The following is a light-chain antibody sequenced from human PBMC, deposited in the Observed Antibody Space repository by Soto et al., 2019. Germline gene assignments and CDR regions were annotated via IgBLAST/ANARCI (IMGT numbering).Light chain of an antibody. J-gene: IGLJ1*01. Sequence: QSALTQPASVSGSPGQSIAISCTGTSSDVGAYDYVSWYQQHPDKAPKLIIYEFTNRPSGVSNRFSGSKSVNTATLTISGLQAEDEADYYCSSYTSSSTRVFGTGTKLTVL. V-gene: IGLV2-14*03. CDR2: EFT. CDR1: SSDVGAYDY. CDR3: SSYTSSSTRV.